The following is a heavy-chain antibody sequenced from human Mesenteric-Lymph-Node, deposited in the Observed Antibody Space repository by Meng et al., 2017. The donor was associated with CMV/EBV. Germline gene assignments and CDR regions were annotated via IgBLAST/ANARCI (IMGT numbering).Heavy chain of an antibody. V-gene: IGHV1-2*02. Sequence: ASVKVSCKASGYTLTSYYIHRVRQAPGQGLEWMGWINPNSGGTGYAQKFQGRITMTRDTSIGTAYLELSSLRSDDTAVYYCARDLPGLRQGSFFDYWGQGTLVTVSS. CDR2: INPNSGGT. CDR3: ARDLPGLRQGSFFDY. D-gene: IGHD3-10*01. J-gene: IGHJ4*02. CDR1: GYTLTSYY.